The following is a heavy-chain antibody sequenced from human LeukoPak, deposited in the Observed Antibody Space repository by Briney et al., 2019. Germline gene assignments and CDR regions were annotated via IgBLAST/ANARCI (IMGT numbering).Heavy chain of an antibody. CDR2: IYHSGST. Sequence: SETLSLTCTVSGCSISSGYYWGWIRQPPGKGLEWIGSIYHSGSTYYNPSLKSRVTISVDTSKNQFSLKLSSVTAADTAVYYCASSGTSGWFDPWGQGTLVTVSS. CDR1: GCSISSGYY. V-gene: IGHV4-38-2*02. CDR3: ASSGTSGWFDP. D-gene: IGHD3-10*01. J-gene: IGHJ5*02.